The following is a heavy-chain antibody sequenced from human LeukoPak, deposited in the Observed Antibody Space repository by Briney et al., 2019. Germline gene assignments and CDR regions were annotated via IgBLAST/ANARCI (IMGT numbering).Heavy chain of an antibody. CDR1: GYTFTSYY. CDR2: INPSGGST. V-gene: IGHV1-46*01. D-gene: IGHD3-22*01. CDR3: ARDQEDSSGYYLPSY. J-gene: IGHJ4*02. Sequence: ASVTVSCKASGYTFTSYYMHWVRQAPGQGLEWMGIINPSGGSTSYAQKFQGRVTMTRDTSTSTVYMELSSLRSEDTAVYYCARDQEDSSGYYLPSYWGQGTLVTVSS.